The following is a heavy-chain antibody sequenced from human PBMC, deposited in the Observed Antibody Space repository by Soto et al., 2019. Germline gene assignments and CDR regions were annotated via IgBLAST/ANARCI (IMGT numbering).Heavy chain of an antibody. CDR2: IIPILGET. V-gene: IGHV1-69*08. J-gene: IGHJ6*02. D-gene: IGHD3-16*01. CDR3: ARGLGGRMDD. Sequence: VPLVQSGAEVKKPGSSVRVSCKASGTIFSRYTISWVRQAPGQGLEWMGRIIPILGETNSAQKFQDRVTLTADKSTNTAYMELNSLRLEDTAVYYCARGLGGRMDDWGQGTTVTVSS. CDR1: GTIFSRYT.